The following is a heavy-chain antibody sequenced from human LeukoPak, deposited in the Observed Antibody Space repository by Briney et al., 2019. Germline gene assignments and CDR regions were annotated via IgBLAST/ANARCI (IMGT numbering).Heavy chain of an antibody. J-gene: IGHJ5*02. CDR1: GYTFTSYA. D-gene: IGHD2/OR15-2a*01. Sequence: ASVKVSCKASGYTFTSYAMHWVRQAPGQRLEWMGWINAGNGNTKYSQKLQGRVTITRDTSASTAYMELSSLRSEDTAVYYCAREYYRQVGGFDPWGQGTLVTVSS. V-gene: IGHV1-3*01. CDR2: INAGNGNT. CDR3: AREYYRQVGGFDP.